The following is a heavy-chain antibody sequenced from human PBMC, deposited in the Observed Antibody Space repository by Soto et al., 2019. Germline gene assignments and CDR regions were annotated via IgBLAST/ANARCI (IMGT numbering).Heavy chain of an antibody. J-gene: IGHJ4*02. CDR3: ARDLGYYDSSGYFDY. V-gene: IGHV3-74*01. CDR2: IDTDGNSR. CDR1: GFTFSSYW. D-gene: IGHD3-22*01. Sequence: GGSLRLSCVASGFTFSSYWMHWLRQAPGRELVWVSEIDTDGNSRNYADSVKGRFTISRDNAKNTLYLQMNSLRAEDTAVYYCARDLGYYDSSGYFDYWGQGTLVTVSS.